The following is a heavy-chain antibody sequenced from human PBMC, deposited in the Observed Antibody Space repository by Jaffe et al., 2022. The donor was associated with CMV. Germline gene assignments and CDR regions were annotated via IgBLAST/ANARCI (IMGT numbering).Heavy chain of an antibody. J-gene: IGHJ5*02. Sequence: QLQLQESGPGLVKPSETLSLTCTVSGGSISSSTYYWGWIRQPPGKGLEWIGSIYYSGSTYYNPSLKSRVIISVDTSKNQFSLNLSSVTAADTAVYYCATLQATVWAWFDPWGQGTLVTVSS. V-gene: IGHV4-39*01. CDR3: ATLQATVWAWFDP. CDR1: GGSISSSTYY. D-gene: IGHD4-17*01. CDR2: IYYSGST.